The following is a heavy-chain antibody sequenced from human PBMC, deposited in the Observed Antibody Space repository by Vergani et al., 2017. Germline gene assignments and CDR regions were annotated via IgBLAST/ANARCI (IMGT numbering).Heavy chain of an antibody. J-gene: IGHJ6*03. CDR2: IIPIFGTA. CDR1: GGTFSSYA. V-gene: IGHV1-69*01. D-gene: IGHD5-24*01. Sequence: QVQLVQSGAEVKKPGSSVKVSCKASGGTFSSYAISWVRQAPGQGLEWMGGIIPIFGTANYAQKFQGRVTSTAYESTSTAYMELSSLRSADTAVSYCARSRRDGCNYVIYYYYYMDVWGKGTTVTVSS. CDR3: ARSRRDGCNYVIYYYYYMDV.